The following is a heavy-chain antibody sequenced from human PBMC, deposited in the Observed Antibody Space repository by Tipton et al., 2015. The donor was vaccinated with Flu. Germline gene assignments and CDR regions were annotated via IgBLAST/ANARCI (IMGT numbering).Heavy chain of an antibody. CDR3: AAINFGSDY. CDR1: GFTFSSYA. V-gene: IGHV3-30*01. Sequence: SLRLSCAASGFTFSSYAIHWVRQAPGKGLEWVAVISYDGSNKYYADSVKGRFTVSRDNSKSTLYLQMNSLRVEDTAVYYCAAINFGSDYWGRGTLVTVSS. CDR2: ISYDGSNK. J-gene: IGHJ4*02. D-gene: IGHD2-2*02.